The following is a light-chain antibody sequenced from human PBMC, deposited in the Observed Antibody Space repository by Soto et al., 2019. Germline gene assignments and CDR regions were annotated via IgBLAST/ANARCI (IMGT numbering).Light chain of an antibody. Sequence: EIVMTQSPGTLSVSPGEGATLFCRASQSVRTKLAWYQQRAGQAPRLLMYGASTRATGIPARFSGSGSGTEFTLPISSRQSEDFVVYYCQQYNSWPPITFGQGTRLEIK. V-gene: IGKV3-15*01. CDR3: QQYNSWPPIT. CDR1: QSVRTK. CDR2: GAS. J-gene: IGKJ5*01.